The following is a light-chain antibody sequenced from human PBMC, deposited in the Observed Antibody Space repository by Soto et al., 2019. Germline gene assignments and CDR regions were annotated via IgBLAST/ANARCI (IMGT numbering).Light chain of an antibody. V-gene: IGLV1-40*01. CDR3: QSYDSSLSGFYV. CDR1: SSNIGAGYV. J-gene: IGLJ1*01. CDR2: GNS. Sequence: SVLTQPPSVSGAPGQRVTISCTGSSSNIGAGYVVHWYQQLPGTAPKLLIYGNSNRPSGVPDRYSGSKSGTSASLAITGLQAEDEADYYCQSYDSSLSGFYVFGTGTKLTVL.